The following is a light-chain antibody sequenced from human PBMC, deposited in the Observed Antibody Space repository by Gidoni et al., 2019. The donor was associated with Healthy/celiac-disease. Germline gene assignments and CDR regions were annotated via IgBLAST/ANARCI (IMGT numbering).Light chain of an antibody. Sequence: EIVLTQSPATLSLSPGERATLSCRASQSVNSYLVWYQQKPGQAPTLLIYDASNRATGIPARFSGSGSGTDFTLTISSLEPEDFAGYYCQQRSNWPLTFGGGTKVEIK. V-gene: IGKV3-11*01. CDR1: QSVNSY. CDR2: DAS. CDR3: QQRSNWPLT. J-gene: IGKJ4*01.